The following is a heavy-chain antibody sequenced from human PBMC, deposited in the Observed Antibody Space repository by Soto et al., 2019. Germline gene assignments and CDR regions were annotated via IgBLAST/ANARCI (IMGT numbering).Heavy chain of an antibody. Sequence: DSLKISCKASGYRFTTYWIAWVRQMPGRGLEWMGIVYPGDSNTKYGPSFQGRITISADRSINTAYLQWSSLEASDTAMYYCERAQTIGTVWGRDYSYFLDVWGQGTTVTVSS. CDR1: GYRFTTYW. CDR2: VYPGDSNT. V-gene: IGHV5-51*01. D-gene: IGHD3-16*01. CDR3: ERAQTIGTVWGRDYSYFLDV. J-gene: IGHJ6*02.